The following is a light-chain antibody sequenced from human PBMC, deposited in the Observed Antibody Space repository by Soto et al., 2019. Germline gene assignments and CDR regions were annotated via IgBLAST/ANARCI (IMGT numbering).Light chain of an antibody. CDR1: SSNIGSNT. V-gene: IGLV1-44*01. J-gene: IGLJ1*01. Sequence: QSVLTQPLSVSASPGQRVTISCSGGSSNIGSNTVAWYQHLPGTAPPRLIFTAGQRPSGVPGRFSGSKSGTSASLAISGLQSEDEGDYSCSAWDHSLHGYVFGPGTKLTVL. CDR2: TAG. CDR3: SAWDHSLHGYV.